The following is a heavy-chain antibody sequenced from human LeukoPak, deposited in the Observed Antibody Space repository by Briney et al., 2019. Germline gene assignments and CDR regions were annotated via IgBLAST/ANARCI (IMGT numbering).Heavy chain of an antibody. V-gene: IGHV4-39*07. Sequence: SETLSLTCTVSGGSISSSSYYWGWIRQPPGKGLEWIGSIYYSGSTYYNPSLKSRVTISVDTSKNQFSLKLSSVTAADTAVYYCARARLSIAAAGTLDYWGQGTLVTVSS. CDR2: IYYSGST. CDR3: ARARLSIAAAGTLDY. J-gene: IGHJ4*02. D-gene: IGHD6-13*01. CDR1: GGSISSSSYY.